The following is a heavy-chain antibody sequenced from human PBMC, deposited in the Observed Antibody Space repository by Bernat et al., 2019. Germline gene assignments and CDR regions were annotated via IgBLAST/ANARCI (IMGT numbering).Heavy chain of an antibody. J-gene: IGHJ4*02. CDR2: INASGGST. CDR1: GYTFTSYY. CDR3: AREWHDSSGYYYPEDYFDY. D-gene: IGHD3-22*01. V-gene: IGHV1-46*03. Sequence: QVQLVQSGAEVKKPGASVKVSCKASGYTFTSYYMHWVRQAPGQGLEWMGIINASGGSTSYAQKFQGRVTMTRDTSTSTVYMELSSLRSEDTAVYYCAREWHDSSGYYYPEDYFDYWGQGTLVTVSS.